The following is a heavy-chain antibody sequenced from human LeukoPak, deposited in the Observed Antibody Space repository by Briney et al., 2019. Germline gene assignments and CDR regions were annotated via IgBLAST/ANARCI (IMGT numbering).Heavy chain of an antibody. CDR3: AREGRYDYYGSGSYWASTTNNNWFDP. J-gene: IGHJ5*02. CDR2: IYYSGST. V-gene: IGHV4-39*07. Sequence: SETLSLTCSVSGGSISSGSYYWSWIRQPPGKGLEWIGSIYYSGSTYYNPSLKSRVTISVDTSKNQFSLKLSSVTAADTAVYYCAREGRYDYYGSGSYWASTTNNNWFDPWGQGTLVTVSS. CDR1: GGSISSGSYY. D-gene: IGHD3-10*01.